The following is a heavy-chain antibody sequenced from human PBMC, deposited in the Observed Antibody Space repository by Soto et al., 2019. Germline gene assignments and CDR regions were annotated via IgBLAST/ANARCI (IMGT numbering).Heavy chain of an antibody. J-gene: IGHJ4*02. CDR1: GGSFSCYY. CDR2: INHSGST. CDR3: ARTLWIPFDY. Sequence: SETLSLTCAAYGGSFSCYYWSWIRQPPGKGLEWIGEINHSGSTNYNPSLKSRVTISVDTSKNQFSLKLSSVTAADTAVYYCARTLWIPFDYWGQGTLVTVSS. D-gene: IGHD5-12*01. V-gene: IGHV4-34*01.